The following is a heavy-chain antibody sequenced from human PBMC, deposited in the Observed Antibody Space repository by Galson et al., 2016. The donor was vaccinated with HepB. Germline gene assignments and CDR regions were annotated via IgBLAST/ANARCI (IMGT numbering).Heavy chain of an antibody. Sequence: SLRLSCAASGSAFNSFSMNWVRQSPGKGLEWVSSISSSSAYIYYADSVKGRFTISRDNVKNSLHLQMNSLRTEDTAVYYCCVDTAMDYVFDYWGQGTLVTVSS. V-gene: IGHV3-21*01. CDR3: CVDTAMDYVFDY. CDR1: GSAFNSFS. D-gene: IGHD5-18*01. J-gene: IGHJ4*02. CDR2: ISSSSAYI.